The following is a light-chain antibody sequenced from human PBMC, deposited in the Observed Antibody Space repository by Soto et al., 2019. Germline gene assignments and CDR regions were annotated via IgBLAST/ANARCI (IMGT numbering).Light chain of an antibody. Sequence: EIVIKHSPATLSVSPGGRATLSCRASQSISYTLAWYQQKPGQAPRLLIYGASRRATGFPARFSGSGPGTDFTLTISSLQSEDFAVYYCQLDDNWPWTFGEGTKVDIK. V-gene: IGKV3-15*01. CDR1: QSISYT. CDR2: GAS. CDR3: QLDDNWPWT. J-gene: IGKJ1*01.